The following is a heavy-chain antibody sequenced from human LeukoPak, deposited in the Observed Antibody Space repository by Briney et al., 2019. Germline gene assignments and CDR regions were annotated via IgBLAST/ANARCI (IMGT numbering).Heavy chain of an antibody. CDR1: GYTLTELS. Sequence: ASVKVSCKVSGYTLTELSTHWVRQAPGKGLEWMGGFDPEDGETIYAQKFQGGVTMTEDTSTDTAYMELSSLRSEDTAVYYCATVADSGGYDKYRGGYWGQGTLVTVSS. CDR2: FDPEDGET. CDR3: ATVADSGGYDKYRGGY. J-gene: IGHJ4*02. D-gene: IGHD5-12*01. V-gene: IGHV1-24*01.